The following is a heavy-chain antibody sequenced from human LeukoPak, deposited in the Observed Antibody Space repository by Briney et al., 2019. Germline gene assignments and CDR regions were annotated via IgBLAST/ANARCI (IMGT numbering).Heavy chain of an antibody. J-gene: IGHJ4*02. CDR2: IYYSEST. CDR1: GGSISGHY. D-gene: IGHD5-24*01. Sequence: SETLSLTCTVSGGSISGHYWSWIRQPPGKGLEWIGYIYYSESTNYNPSLKSRVTISVDTSKNQFSLKLNSVTAADTAVYYCARGRDGYNFLNRGEYYYFDYWGQGTLVTVSS. V-gene: IGHV4-59*08. CDR3: ARGRDGYNFLNRGEYYYFDY.